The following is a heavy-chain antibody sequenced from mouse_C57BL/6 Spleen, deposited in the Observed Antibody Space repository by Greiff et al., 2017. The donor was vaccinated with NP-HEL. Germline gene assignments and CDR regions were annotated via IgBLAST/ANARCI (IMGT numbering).Heavy chain of an antibody. D-gene: IGHD2-3*01. CDR3: ARGDGYPAWFAY. Sequence: EVKLEESGGGLVKPGGSLKLSCAASGFTFSDYGMHWVRQAPEKGLEWVAYISSGSSTIYYADTVKGRFTISRDNAKNTLFLQMTSLRSEDTAMYYCARGDGYPAWFAYWGQGTLVTVSA. CDR1: GFTFSDYG. CDR2: ISSGSSTI. V-gene: IGHV5-17*01. J-gene: IGHJ3*01.